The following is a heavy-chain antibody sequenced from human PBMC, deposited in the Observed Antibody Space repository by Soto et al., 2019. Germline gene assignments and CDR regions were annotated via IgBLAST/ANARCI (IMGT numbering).Heavy chain of an antibody. J-gene: IGHJ4*02. CDR3: VHRVLAGHQIDY. V-gene: IGHV2-5*01. Sequence: QITLRESGPTLVKPTQPLTLTCTFSGFSLTTFGVGVGWIRQPPGKALEWLAFIYWNDDKRYSSFLNNRLTITSDTSNNQVVLAVTDMDPVDTATYYCVHRVLAGHQIDYWGQGTLVTVSS. D-gene: IGHD2-15*01. CDR1: GFSLTTFGVG. CDR2: IYWNDDK.